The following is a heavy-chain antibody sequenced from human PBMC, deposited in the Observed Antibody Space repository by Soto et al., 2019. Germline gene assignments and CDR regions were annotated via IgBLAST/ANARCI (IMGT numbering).Heavy chain of an antibody. Sequence: VQLQESGPGLVKPSQTLSLTCTVCSGSISSADYYWSWIRQPPGKGLEWIGYIYYTGSAYYNPSLKSRVTMSVDTSKNQFSLKVTSVTAADTAVYYCASGGSSNWFDPWGQGTLVTVSS. D-gene: IGHD1-26*01. CDR3: ASGGSSNWFDP. CDR2: IYYTGSA. CDR1: SGSISSADYY. V-gene: IGHV4-30-4*01. J-gene: IGHJ5*02.